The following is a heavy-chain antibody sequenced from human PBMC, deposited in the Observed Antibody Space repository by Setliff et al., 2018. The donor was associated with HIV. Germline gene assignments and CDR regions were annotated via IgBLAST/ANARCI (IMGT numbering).Heavy chain of an antibody. V-gene: IGHV3-21*01. CDR3: ARDGTRLLAAMDV. Sequence: GGSLRLSCVASGFTLSTYSMNWVRQAPGKGLEWVSSITTDSSYIFDADSVKGRFTISRDNAQDSLYLQMNNLRVEDTAVYYCARDGTRLLAAMDVWGKGTTVTVSS. CDR2: ITTDSSYI. J-gene: IGHJ6*03. CDR1: GFTLSTYS.